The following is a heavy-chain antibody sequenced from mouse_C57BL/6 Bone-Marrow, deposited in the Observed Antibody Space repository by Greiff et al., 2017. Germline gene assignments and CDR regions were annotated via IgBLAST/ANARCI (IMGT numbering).Heavy chain of an antibody. CDR3: AVRRLYYYAMDY. CDR2: INPNNGGT. J-gene: IGHJ4*01. V-gene: IGHV1-26*01. CDR1: GYTFTDYY. D-gene: IGHD1-1*01. Sequence: VQLKESGPELVKPGASVKISCKASGYTFTDYYMNWVKQSHGKSLEWIGDINPNNGGTSYNQKFKGKATLTVDKSSSTAYMELRSLTSEDSAVYYCAVRRLYYYAMDYWGQGTSVTVSS.